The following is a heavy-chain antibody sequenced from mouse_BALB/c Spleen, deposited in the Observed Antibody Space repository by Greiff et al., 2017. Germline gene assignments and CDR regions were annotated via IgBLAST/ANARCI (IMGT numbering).Heavy chain of an antibody. Sequence: QVQLKESGAELVKPGASVKLSCKASGYTFTSYYMYWVKQRPGQGLEWIGEINPSNGGTNFNEKFKSKATLTVDKSSSTAYMQLSSLTSEDSAVYYCTREGNYDAMDYWGQGTSVTVSS. CDR2: INPSNGGT. V-gene: IGHV1S81*02. CDR1: GYTFTSYY. CDR3: TREGNYDAMDY. J-gene: IGHJ4*01. D-gene: IGHD2-1*01.